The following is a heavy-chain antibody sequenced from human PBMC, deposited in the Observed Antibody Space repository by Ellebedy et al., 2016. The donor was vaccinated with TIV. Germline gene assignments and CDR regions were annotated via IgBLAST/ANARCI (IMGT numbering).Heavy chain of an antibody. CDR2: IYYSGST. D-gene: IGHD6-19*01. V-gene: IGHV4-59*01. CDR1: GGSISSYY. J-gene: IGHJ6*02. CDR3: ARAAAVAGKMGYYYYYCMDV. Sequence: MPSETLSLTCTVSGGSISSYYWSWIRQPPGKGLEWIGYIYYSGSTNYNPSLKSRVTISVDTSKNQFSLKLSSVTAADTAVYYCARAAAVAGKMGYYYYYCMDVWGQGTTVTVSS.